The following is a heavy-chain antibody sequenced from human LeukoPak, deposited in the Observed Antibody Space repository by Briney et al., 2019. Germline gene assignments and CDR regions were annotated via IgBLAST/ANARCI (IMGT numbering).Heavy chain of an antibody. V-gene: IGHV1-18*01. CDR2: ISPYNGNT. CDR3: ARGGVGHCSGGSCPTSWFDP. CDR1: GYAFTNFG. D-gene: IGHD2-15*01. J-gene: IGHJ5*02. Sequence: ASVKVSCKASGYAFTNFGISWVRQAPGKGLEWMGWISPYNGNTDYPQKVRGRVTMTPDTSTSTAYMELRSLRADDTAVYYCARGGVGHCSGGSCPTSWFDPWGQGTLVTVSS.